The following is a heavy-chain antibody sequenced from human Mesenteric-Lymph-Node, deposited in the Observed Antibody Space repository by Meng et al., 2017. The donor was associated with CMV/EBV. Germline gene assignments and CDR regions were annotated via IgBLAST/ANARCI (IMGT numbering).Heavy chain of an antibody. D-gene: IGHD2/OR15-2a*01. J-gene: IGHJ4*02. CDR2: IYGTGIT. V-gene: IGHV4-61*08. Sequence: QVQLQESGPGLVKPSETLSRTCIVSGVSVTSGAYHWSWIRQSPGKGLEWIGYIYGTGITIYNPSLKSRVTILLETSKNQFSLKLNSATTADTAVYYCAKSRSSTPGIVDDWGQGTLVTVSS. CDR3: AKSRSSTPGIVDD. CDR1: GVSVTSGAYH.